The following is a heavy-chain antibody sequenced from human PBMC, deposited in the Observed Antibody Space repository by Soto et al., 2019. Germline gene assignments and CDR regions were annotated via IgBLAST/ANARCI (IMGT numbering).Heavy chain of an antibody. CDR1: GFTFSDYA. D-gene: IGHD6-19*01. J-gene: IGHJ5*02. V-gene: IGHV3-30-3*01. Sequence: QVQLVESGGGVVQPGRSLRLSCAASGFTFSDYAMHWVRQGSGKGLEWVAVISYDGNNKYYADSVKGRFTISRDNSKNTVFLQMNSLRTEDTAVYYCARVVSGWPSRHGNVNNWFDPWGQGTLVTVSS. CDR3: ARVVSGWPSRHGNVNNWFDP. CDR2: ISYDGNNK.